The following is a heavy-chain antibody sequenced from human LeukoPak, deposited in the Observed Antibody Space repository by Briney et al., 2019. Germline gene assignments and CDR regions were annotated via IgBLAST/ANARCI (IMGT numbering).Heavy chain of an antibody. J-gene: IGHJ4*02. V-gene: IGHV3-30*18. CDR1: GFTFSSYG. D-gene: IGHD5-24*01. Sequence: GRSLRLSCAASGFTFSSYGMHWVRQAPGKGLEWVAVISYDGSNKYYADSVKGRFTISRDNSKNTLYRQMNSLRAEDTAVYYCAKDWERWLQFMGDYWGQGTLVTVSS. CDR3: AKDWERWLQFMGDY. CDR2: ISYDGSNK.